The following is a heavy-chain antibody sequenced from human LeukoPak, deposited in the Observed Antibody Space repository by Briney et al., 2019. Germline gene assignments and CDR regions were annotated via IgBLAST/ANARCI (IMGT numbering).Heavy chain of an antibody. J-gene: IGHJ6*03. CDR2: IIPIFGTA. Sequence: GSSVKVSCKASGSTFSSYAISWVRQAPGQGLESIGGIIPIFGTANYAQKFQGRVTITADKSTSTAYMELSSLRSGDTAVYYCARGGDIVVVPAATVGYYYMDVWGKGTTVTVSS. CDR1: GSTFSSYA. V-gene: IGHV1-69*06. CDR3: ARGGDIVVVPAATVGYYYMDV. D-gene: IGHD2-2*01.